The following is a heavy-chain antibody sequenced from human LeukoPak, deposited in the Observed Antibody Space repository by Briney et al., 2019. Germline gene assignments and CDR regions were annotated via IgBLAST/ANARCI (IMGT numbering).Heavy chain of an antibody. CDR2: IKSKTDGGTT. J-gene: IGHJ6*03. V-gene: IGHV3-15*01. CDR3: TTARAWEPTYYYYYMDV. Sequence: GGSLRLSCSASGFTLSSYWMHWVRQAPGKGLEWVGRIKSKTDGGTTDYAAPVKGRFTISRDDSKNTLYLQMNSLKTEDTAVYYCTTARAWEPTYYYYYMDVWGKGTTVTVSS. CDR1: GFTLSSYW. D-gene: IGHD1-26*01.